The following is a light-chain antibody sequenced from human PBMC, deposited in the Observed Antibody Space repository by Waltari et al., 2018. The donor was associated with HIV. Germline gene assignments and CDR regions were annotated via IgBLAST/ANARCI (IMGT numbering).Light chain of an antibody. J-gene: IGLJ1*01. CDR2: DVN. CDR1: RGDVGAYNE. Sequence: SALTQPAPVTGAPRRSFHISCSGTRGDVGAYNEAPWYQQSPTNAPKLIIYDVNNRPSGVSDRFSVSKSGNTASLTISVLQAADEADYYCSSYTSSSTLDVFGTGTEVTVL. V-gene: IGLV2-14*01. CDR3: SSYTSSSTLDV.